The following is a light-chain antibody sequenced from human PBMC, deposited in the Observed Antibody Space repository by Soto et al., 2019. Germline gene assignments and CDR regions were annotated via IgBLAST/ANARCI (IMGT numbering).Light chain of an antibody. V-gene: IGKV3-15*01. CDR2: GAS. J-gene: IGKJ1*01. CDR3: QDYANLLQP. Sequence: GTTQSPATLSVSPGETATLSCRASQSVSSDLAWYQHKPGQAPRLLIYGASTRATGIPARFSGRGSGTEFTLTICSLQSVDFTLYYSQDYANLLQPFCQVTKV. CDR1: QSVSSD.